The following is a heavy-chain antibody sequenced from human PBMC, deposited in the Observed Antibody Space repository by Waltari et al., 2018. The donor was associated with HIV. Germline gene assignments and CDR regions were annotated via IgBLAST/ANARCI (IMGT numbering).Heavy chain of an antibody. J-gene: IGHJ4*02. D-gene: IGHD3-9*01. Sequence: VQLVESGGGSIKTGGSLRLSCSGSGLRCRNHGMDWVRQGPGKGLVWGARINSDGSTRNYADAVKGLFVISRDNSRNTVYLQLNSVKVEDTAVYFCARASHYIEFSTFDGDYYFDLWGRGTRVAVSS. CDR3: ARASHYIEFSTFDGDYYFDL. V-gene: IGHV3-74*01. CDR2: INSDGSTR. CDR1: GLRCRNHG.